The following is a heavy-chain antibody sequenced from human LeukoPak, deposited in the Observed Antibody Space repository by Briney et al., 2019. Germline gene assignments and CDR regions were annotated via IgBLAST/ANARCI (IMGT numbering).Heavy chain of an antibody. CDR2: IYYSGST. J-gene: IGHJ3*02. CDR3: AGYCSSTSCPNNAFDI. Sequence: SETLSLTCTVSGGSISSSSYYWGWIRQPPGTGLEWIGSIYYSGSTYYNPSLKSRVTISVDTSKNQFSLKLSSVTAADTAVYYCAGYCSSTSCPNNAFDIWGQGTMVTVSS. CDR1: GGSISSSSYY. D-gene: IGHD2-2*01. V-gene: IGHV4-39*01.